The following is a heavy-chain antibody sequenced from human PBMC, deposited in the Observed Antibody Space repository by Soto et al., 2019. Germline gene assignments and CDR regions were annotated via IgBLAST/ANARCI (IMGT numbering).Heavy chain of an antibody. CDR2: ISYDGSNK. J-gene: IGHJ4*02. CDR3: ARVIPSYSSSTPVDY. CDR1: GFTFSSYA. Sequence: GGSLRLSCAASGFTFSSYAMHWVRQAPGKGLEWVAVISYDGSNKYYADSVKGRFTISRDNSKNTLYLQMNSLRAEDTAVYYCARVIPSYSSSTPVDYWGQGTLVTVSS. V-gene: IGHV3-30-3*01. D-gene: IGHD6-6*01.